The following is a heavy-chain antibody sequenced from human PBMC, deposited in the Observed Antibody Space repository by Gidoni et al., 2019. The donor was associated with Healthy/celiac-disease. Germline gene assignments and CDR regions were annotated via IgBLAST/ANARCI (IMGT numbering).Heavy chain of an antibody. J-gene: IGHJ4*02. D-gene: IGHD3-22*01. CDR1: GFTFSNYA. CDR2: ISASGGST. Sequence: EVQLLESGGGLIQPGGSLRLSCAASGFTFSNYAMNWVRQAPGKGLEWVSTISASGGSTYYADSVKGRFTISRDNSKNTLYLQMNSLRAEDTAVYYCAKDLYYYDSSGRYYWGQGTLVTVSS. V-gene: IGHV3-23*01. CDR3: AKDLYYYDSSGRYY.